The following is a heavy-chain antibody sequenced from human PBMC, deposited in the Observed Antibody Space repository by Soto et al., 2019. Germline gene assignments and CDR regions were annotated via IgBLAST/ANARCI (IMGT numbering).Heavy chain of an antibody. CDR1: GYTFTSYG. J-gene: IGHJ6*02. CDR2: ISAYNGNT. CDR3: ARGPVYDYVCGSYRSHYYYYGMDV. D-gene: IGHD3-16*02. V-gene: IGHV1-18*01. Sequence: GASVKVSCKASGYTFTSYGISWVQQAPGQGLEWMGWISAYNGNTNYAQKLQGRVTMTTDTSTSTAYMELRSLRSDDTAVYYCARGPVYDYVCGSYRSHYYYYGMDVWGQGTTVTVSS.